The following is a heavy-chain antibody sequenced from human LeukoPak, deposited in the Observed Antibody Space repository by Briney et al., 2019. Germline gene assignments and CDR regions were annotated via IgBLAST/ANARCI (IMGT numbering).Heavy chain of an antibody. V-gene: IGHV4-34*01. J-gene: IGHJ4*02. D-gene: IGHD3-9*01. CDR2: INQGGST. CDR3: ARDNDMGFEY. CDR1: GXSFSGYY. Sequence: SETLSLTCAVYGXSFSGYYWSWIRQPPGKGLEWIGEINQGGSTNYNPSLKSRITMSVDTSKNQFSLKLSSVTAADTAVYYCARDNDMGFEYWGQGTLVTVSS.